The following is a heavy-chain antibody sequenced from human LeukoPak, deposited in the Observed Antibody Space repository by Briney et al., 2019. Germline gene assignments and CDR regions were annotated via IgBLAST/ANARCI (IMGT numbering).Heavy chain of an antibody. CDR2: IYWNGDE. Sequence: SGPTLVNPRQTLTLTCSFSGFSLSSGAVAVGWIRQPPGKALEWLTHIYWNGDEKYNRFLRSKLTITKDTSKNQVVLTMTNMDPVDTGTYYCAHLTAEASYYYDYWGQGILITVSS. CDR3: AHLTAEASYYYDY. CDR1: GFSLSSGAVA. D-gene: IGHD5-18*01. V-gene: IGHV2-5*01. J-gene: IGHJ4*02.